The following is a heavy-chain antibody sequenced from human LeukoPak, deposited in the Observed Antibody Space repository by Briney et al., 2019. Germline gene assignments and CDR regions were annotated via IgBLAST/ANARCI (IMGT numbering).Heavy chain of an antibody. D-gene: IGHD6-13*01. V-gene: IGHV4-59*01. Sequence: SETLSLTCTVSGGSITSYYWSWIRQPPGKGLEWIGYIYYSGNTDYNPSLKSRVTISVDTSKNQFSLKLSSVTAADTAVYYCARVGSSSSWYTWAYYYGMDVWGQGTTVTVSS. J-gene: IGHJ6*02. CDR2: IYYSGNT. CDR1: GGSITSYY. CDR3: ARVGSSSSWYTWAYYYGMDV.